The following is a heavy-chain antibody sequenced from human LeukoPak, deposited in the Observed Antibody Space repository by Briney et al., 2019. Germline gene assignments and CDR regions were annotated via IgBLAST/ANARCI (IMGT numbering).Heavy chain of an antibody. D-gene: IGHD6-19*01. CDR1: GYTFTGYY. CDR3: ARDKYSSGWYEGFDY. CDR2: INPNSGGT. J-gene: IGHJ4*02. V-gene: IGHV1-2*02. Sequence: GASVKASCKASGYTFTGYYMHWVRQAPGQGLEWMGWINPNSGGTNYAQKFQGRVTMTRDTSISTAHMELSRLRSDDTAVYYCARDKYSSGWYEGFDYWGQGTLVTVSS.